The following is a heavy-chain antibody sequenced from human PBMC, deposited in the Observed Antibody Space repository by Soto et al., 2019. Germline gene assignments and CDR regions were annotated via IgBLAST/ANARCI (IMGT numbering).Heavy chain of an antibody. V-gene: IGHV3-30*18. CDR3: AKGVVREPAYFDY. D-gene: IGHD3-10*01. J-gene: IGHJ4*02. Sequence: HPGGSLRLSCAASGFTFSSYAMSWVRQAPGKGLEWVALISYDGTNEDYAESVRGRFTISRDNSNNTLYLDMNSLSAEDSAVYFCAKGVVREPAYFDYWGQGTLVTVSS. CDR2: ISYDGTNE. CDR1: GFTFSSYA.